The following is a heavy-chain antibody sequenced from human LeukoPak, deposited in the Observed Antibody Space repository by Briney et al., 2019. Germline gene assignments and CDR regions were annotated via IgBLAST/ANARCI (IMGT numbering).Heavy chain of an antibody. CDR2: IIPIFGTA. Sequence: SVKVSCKASGYTFTSYFIHWVRQAPGQGLEWMGGIIPIFGTANYAQKFQGRVTITADESTSTAYMELSSLRSEDTAVYYCARDRIAAAGTSYYYYGMDVWGQGTTVTVSS. CDR3: ARDRIAAAGTSYYYYGMDV. V-gene: IGHV1-69*13. D-gene: IGHD6-13*01. CDR1: GYTFTSYF. J-gene: IGHJ6*02.